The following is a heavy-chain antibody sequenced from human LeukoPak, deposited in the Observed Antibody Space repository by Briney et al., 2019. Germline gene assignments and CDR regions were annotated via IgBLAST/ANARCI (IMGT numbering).Heavy chain of an antibody. CDR1: GFTVSSNY. J-gene: IGHJ4*02. CDR2: IYSGGST. D-gene: IGHD1-26*01. V-gene: IGHV3-66*01. Sequence: GGSLRLSCAASGFTVSSNYMSWVRQAPGKGLEWVSVIYSGGSTYYADSVKGRFTISRDNSKNTLYLQMNSLRAEDTAVYYCAKDSTGSYYKVLSGYFDYWGQGTLVTVSS. CDR3: AKDSTGSYYKVLSGYFDY.